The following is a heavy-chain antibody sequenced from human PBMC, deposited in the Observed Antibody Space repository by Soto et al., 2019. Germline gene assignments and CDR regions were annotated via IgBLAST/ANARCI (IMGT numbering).Heavy chain of an antibody. CDR3: ASDLSGRADV. CDR2: MNEDGGTT. CDR1: GFTFSSYW. J-gene: IGHJ6*02. Sequence: EVQLVESGGGLVRPGGSLRLSCAASGFTFSSYWMHWVRQAPGKGLEWVSRMNEDGGTTDYADSVKGRFTISRDNAKNTLYLQINSLRVEDTAVYYCASDLSGRADVWGQGTTVTVSS. V-gene: IGHV3-74*02. D-gene: IGHD3-10*01.